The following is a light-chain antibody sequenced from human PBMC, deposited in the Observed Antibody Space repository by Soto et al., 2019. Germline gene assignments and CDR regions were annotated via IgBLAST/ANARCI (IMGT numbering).Light chain of an antibody. J-gene: IGLJ2*01. CDR1: SSDVGGYNY. CDR3: SSYTRSSRV. CDR2: DVS. Sequence: QSALTQPASVSGSPGQSITISCTGTSSDVGGYNYVSWYQQHPGKAPKLMIYDVSNRPSGVSNRFSGSKSGNTASLTISGLQAEDEAAYYRSSYTRSSRVFGGGTKVTVL. V-gene: IGLV2-14*01.